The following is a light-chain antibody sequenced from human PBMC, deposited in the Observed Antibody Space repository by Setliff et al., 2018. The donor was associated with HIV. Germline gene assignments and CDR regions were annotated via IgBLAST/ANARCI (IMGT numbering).Light chain of an antibody. J-gene: IGLJ1*01. CDR1: SSDVGAYNF. Sequence: LTQPASVSESPGQSITISCTGTSSDVGAYNFVSWYQQYPGKAPQLMIYDVFGRPSGVSHRFSGSKSGNTASLTISGLRPEDEADYYCSSFTTSRKLVFGTGTKVTVL. V-gene: IGLV2-14*03. CDR2: DVF. CDR3: SSFTTSRKLV.